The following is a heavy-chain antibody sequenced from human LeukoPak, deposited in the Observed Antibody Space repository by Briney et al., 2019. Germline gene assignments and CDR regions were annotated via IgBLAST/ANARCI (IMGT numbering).Heavy chain of an antibody. J-gene: IGHJ5*02. D-gene: IGHD3-10*01. CDR3: ARGGPGSYYTRENWFDP. V-gene: IGHV4-30-2*01. Sequence: PSETLSLTCAVSGGSISSGGYSWSWIRQPPGKGLEWIGYIYHSGSTYYNPSLKSRVTISVDRSKNQFSLKLSSVTAADTAVYYCARGGPGSYYTRENWFDPWGQGTLVTVSS. CDR1: GGSISSGGYS. CDR2: IYHSGST.